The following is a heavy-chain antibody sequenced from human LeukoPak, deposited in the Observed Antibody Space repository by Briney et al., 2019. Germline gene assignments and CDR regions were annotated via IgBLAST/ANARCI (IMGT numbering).Heavy chain of an antibody. D-gene: IGHD4-17*01. V-gene: IGHV4-34*01. CDR1: GGSFSGYY. CDR2: INHSGST. Sequence: SETLSLTCAVYGGSFSGYYWSWIRQPPGKGLEWIGEINHSGSTNYNPSLKSRVTISVDTSKNQFSLKLSSVTAADTAVYYCARVYGDYEGAFDIWGQGTMVTVSS. J-gene: IGHJ3*02. CDR3: ARVYGDYEGAFDI.